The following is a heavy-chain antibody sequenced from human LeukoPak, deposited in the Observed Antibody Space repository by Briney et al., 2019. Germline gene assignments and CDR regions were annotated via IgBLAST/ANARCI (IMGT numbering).Heavy chain of an antibody. D-gene: IGHD3-10*01. V-gene: IGHV3-23*01. Sequence: GGSLRLSCAASGFTFSSYGMSWVRQAPGKGLEWVSAISGSGGSTYYADSVKGRFTISRDNSKNTLYLQMNSLRAEDTAVYYCAIDLSSGNSFDYWGQGTLVTVSS. CDR2: ISGSGGST. J-gene: IGHJ4*02. CDR3: AIDLSSGNSFDY. CDR1: GFTFSSYG.